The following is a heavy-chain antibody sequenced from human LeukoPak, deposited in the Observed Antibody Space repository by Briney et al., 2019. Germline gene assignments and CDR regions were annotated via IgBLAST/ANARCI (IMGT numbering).Heavy chain of an antibody. CDR3: AIGDIVVVPTYYYYYGMDV. Sequence: ASVKVSCKASGYTFTGYYMHWVRQAPGQGLEWMGWINPNSGGTNYAQKFQGWVTMTRDTSISTAYMELSRLRSDDTAVYYCAIGDIVVVPTYYYYYGMDVWGQGTTVTVSS. CDR1: GYTFTGYY. J-gene: IGHJ6*02. V-gene: IGHV1-2*04. CDR2: INPNSGGT. D-gene: IGHD2-2*01.